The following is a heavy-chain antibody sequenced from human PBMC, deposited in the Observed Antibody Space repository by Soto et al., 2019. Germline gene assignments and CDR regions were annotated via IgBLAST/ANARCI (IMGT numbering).Heavy chain of an antibody. CDR1: GGSFSGYY. CDR3: ARRRIVVVVAATSDYGMDV. V-gene: IGHV4-34*01. CDR2: INHSGST. J-gene: IGHJ6*04. Sequence: SETLSLTCAVYGGSFSGYYWSWIRQPPGKGLEWIGEINHSGSTNYNPSLKSRVTISVDTSKNQFSLKLSSVTAADTAVYYCARRRIVVVVAATSDYGMDVWGKGTTVTVSS. D-gene: IGHD2-15*01.